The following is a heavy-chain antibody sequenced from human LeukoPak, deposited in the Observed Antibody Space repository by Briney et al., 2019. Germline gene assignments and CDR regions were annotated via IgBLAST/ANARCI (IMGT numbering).Heavy chain of an antibody. CDR2: IYHSGST. CDR1: GGSISSGGYS. J-gene: IGHJ5*02. D-gene: IGHD2-2*01. V-gene: IGHV4-30-2*01. Sequence: PSQTLSLTCAVSGGSISSGGYSWSWIRQPPGKGLEWIGYIYHSGSTNYNPSLKSRVTISVDKSKNQFSLKLSSVTAADTAVYYCASTYCSSTSCYGTPEGPRGWFDPWGQGTLVTVSS. CDR3: ASTYCSSTSCYGTPEGPRGWFDP.